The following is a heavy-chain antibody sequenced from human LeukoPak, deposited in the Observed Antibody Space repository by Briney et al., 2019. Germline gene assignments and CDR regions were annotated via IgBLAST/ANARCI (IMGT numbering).Heavy chain of an antibody. CDR1: GDSINSGENY. D-gene: IGHD6-6*01. V-gene: IGHV4-30-4*08. J-gene: IGHJ6*03. Sequence: PSETLSLTCTVSGDSINSGENYWSWIRQPPGKGLEWIGHIYHSGTTYYNPSLKSRVTISVDRSKNQFSLKLSSVTAADTAVYYCARDPLYSSSDYYYMDVWGKGTTVTVSS. CDR2: IYHSGTT. CDR3: ARDPLYSSSDYYYMDV.